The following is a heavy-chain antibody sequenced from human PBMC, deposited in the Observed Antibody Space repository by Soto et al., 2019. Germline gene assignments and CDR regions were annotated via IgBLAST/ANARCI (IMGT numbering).Heavy chain of an antibody. J-gene: IGHJ3*02. CDR1: GGSIRGYY. Sequence: QLQLQESGPGLVKPSGTLSLTCAVSGGSIRGYYWSWIRQSPGKGLEWIGHLHYSGTSNYSPSFKTRVTISMGTSSNQFSLKMTSVSAADTGVYYCARQGHHPGDSFDIWGQGTVVTVSS. V-gene: IGHV4-59*01. CDR3: ARQGHHPGDSFDI. CDR2: LHYSGTS.